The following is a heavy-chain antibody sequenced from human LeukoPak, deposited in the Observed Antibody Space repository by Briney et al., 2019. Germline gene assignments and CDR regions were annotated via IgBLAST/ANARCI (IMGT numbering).Heavy chain of an antibody. CDR2: IYYSGST. CDR3: ARTSSSWYNWFDP. Sequence: PSETLSPTCTVSGGSISSSSYYWGWIRQPPGKGLEWIGSIYYSGSTYYNPSLKSRVTISVDTSKNQFSLKLSSVTAADTAVYYCARTSSSWYNWFDPWGQGTLVTVSS. CDR1: GGSISSSSYY. D-gene: IGHD6-13*01. V-gene: IGHV4-39*07. J-gene: IGHJ5*02.